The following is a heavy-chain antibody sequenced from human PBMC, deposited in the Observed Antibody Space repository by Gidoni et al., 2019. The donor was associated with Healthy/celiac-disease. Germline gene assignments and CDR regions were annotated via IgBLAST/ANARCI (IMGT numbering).Heavy chain of an antibody. CDR2: ISRNSGSL. V-gene: IGHV3-9*01. Sequence: EVKLVESGGGLVQPGRSLRPDCGADGFSVEDYAMPWVRQATGKGLECVSGISRNSGSLGYADSVKGRFTISRDNAKNALYLQMNSLRAADTALYYCAKDLGEWSHLVGPFDYWGQGTLVTVSS. J-gene: IGHJ4*02. CDR1: GFSVEDYA. CDR3: AKDLGEWSHLVGPFDY. D-gene: IGHD3-16*01.